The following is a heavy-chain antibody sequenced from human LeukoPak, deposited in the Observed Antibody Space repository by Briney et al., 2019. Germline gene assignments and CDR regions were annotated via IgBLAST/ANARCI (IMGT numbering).Heavy chain of an antibody. CDR2: IWYDGSNK. CDR1: GFTFSSYG. J-gene: IGHJ6*02. CDR3: ARDKDGMDV. V-gene: IGHV3-33*01. Sequence: GGSLRLSCAASGFTFSSYGMHWVRQAPGKGLEWVAVIWYDGSNKYYADSVKGRFTISRDNSKNSLYLQMNSLRAEDTAVYYCARDKDGMDVWGQGTTVTVSS.